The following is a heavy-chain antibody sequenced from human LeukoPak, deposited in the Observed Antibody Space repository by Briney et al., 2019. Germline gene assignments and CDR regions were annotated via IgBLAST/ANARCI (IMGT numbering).Heavy chain of an antibody. J-gene: IGHJ6*02. CDR3: AKEGLELPDYYYGMDV. Sequence: PGRSLRLSCAASGFTFSSYGMHWVRQAPGKGLEWVAVISYDGSNKCYADSVKGRFTISRDNSKNTLYLQMNSLRAEDTAVYYCAKEGLELPDYYYGMDVWGQGTTVTVSS. CDR1: GFTFSSYG. CDR2: ISYDGSNK. D-gene: IGHD1-7*01. V-gene: IGHV3-30*18.